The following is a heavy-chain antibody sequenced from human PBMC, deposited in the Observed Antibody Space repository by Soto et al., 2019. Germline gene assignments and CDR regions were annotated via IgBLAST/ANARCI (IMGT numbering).Heavy chain of an antibody. V-gene: IGHV4-59*01. D-gene: IGHD2-2*01. CDR2: IYYSGST. J-gene: IGHJ3*02. Sequence: QVQLQESGPGLVKPSETLSLTCTVSGGSISSYYWSWIRQPPGKGLEWIGYIYYSGSTNYNPSLKSRGTISVDTAKNKFSLKLSSVTAADTAVYYCARGRGGWFINQLLNAFDIWGQGTMVTVSS. CDR1: GGSISSYY. CDR3: ARGRGGWFINQLLNAFDI.